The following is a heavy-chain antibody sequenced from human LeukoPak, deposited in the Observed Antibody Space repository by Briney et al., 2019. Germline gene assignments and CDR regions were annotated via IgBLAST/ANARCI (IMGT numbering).Heavy chain of an antibody. V-gene: IGHV4-59*12. J-gene: IGHJ4*02. CDR2: IYYSGST. CDR3: AREVLATVTTFWFDL. D-gene: IGHD4-17*01. CDR1: GGSISSYY. Sequence: PSETLSLTCTVSGGSISSYYWSWIRQPPGKGLEWIGYIYYSGSTNYNPSLKSRVTISVDTSKNQFSLKLSSVTAADAAVYYCAREVLATVTTFWFDLWGQGTLVTVSS.